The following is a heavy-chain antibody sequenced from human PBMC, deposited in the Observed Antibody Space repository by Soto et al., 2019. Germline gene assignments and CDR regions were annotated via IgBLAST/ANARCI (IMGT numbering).Heavy chain of an antibody. V-gene: IGHV4-59*01. Sequence: QVQLQESGPGLVKPSETLSLTCTVSGGSISSYYWSWIRQPPGKGLVWIGYIYYSGSTNYNPSLKSRVTISVDTSKNQFSLKLSSVTAADTAVYYCARGRGGYFDLWGRGTLVTVSS. CDR2: IYYSGST. J-gene: IGHJ2*01. CDR1: GGSISSYY. CDR3: ARGRGGYFDL.